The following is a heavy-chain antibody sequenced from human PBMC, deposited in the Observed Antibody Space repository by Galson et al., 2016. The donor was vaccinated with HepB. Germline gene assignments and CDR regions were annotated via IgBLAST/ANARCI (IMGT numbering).Heavy chain of an antibody. CDR1: GYSFSDYD. D-gene: IGHD3-9*01. CDR2: MNPNSGNT. CDR3: ARAIRYELLTEY. Sequence: SVKVSCKASGYSFSDYDFAWVRQVPGQGLEWMGWMNPNSGNTGYAQRLRGRIAMTRDASPNTAYMELSSLRSEDTAVYYCARAIRYELLTEYWGRGTLVTVSS. V-gene: IGHV1-8*01. J-gene: IGHJ4*02.